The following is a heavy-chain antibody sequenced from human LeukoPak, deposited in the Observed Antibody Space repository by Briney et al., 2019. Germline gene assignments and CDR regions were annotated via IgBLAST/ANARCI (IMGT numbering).Heavy chain of an antibody. Sequence: ASVKVSCKASGYTFTGYYIYWVRQAPGQGLEWMGWINPNSGGTNYAQKFQGRVTMTRDTSTSTVYMELSSLRSEDTAVYYCARGLSGYDILTGYKYYYYMDVWGKGTTVTISS. CDR3: ARGLSGYDILTGYKYYYYMDV. CDR1: GYTFTGYY. D-gene: IGHD3-9*01. J-gene: IGHJ6*03. CDR2: INPNSGGT. V-gene: IGHV1-2*02.